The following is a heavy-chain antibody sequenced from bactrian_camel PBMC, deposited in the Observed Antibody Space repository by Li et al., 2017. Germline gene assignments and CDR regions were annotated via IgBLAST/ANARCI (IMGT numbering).Heavy chain of an antibody. CDR2: IYGGSGST. J-gene: IGHJ4*01. CDR1: GYTSSSGY. CDR3: AARRMDASRWTSAWRYDY. V-gene: IGHV3S40*01. Sequence: VQLVESGGGSVQAGGSLRLSCAATGYTSSSGYMGWFRQAPGKEREGVAAIYGGSGSTYYADSVKDRFTISRDNAKNTVYLQMNSLKPEDTAMYYCAARRMDASRWTSAWRYDYWGEGTQVTVS. D-gene: IGHD6*01.